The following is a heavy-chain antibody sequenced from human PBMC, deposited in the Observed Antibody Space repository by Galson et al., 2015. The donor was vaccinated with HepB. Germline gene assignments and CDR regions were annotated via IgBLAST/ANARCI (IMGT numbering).Heavy chain of an antibody. J-gene: IGHJ3*02. CDR1: GFTFSSYS. CDR2: ISSSSSYI. CDR3: ARDSPGAFDI. V-gene: IGHV3-21*01. Sequence: SLRLSCAASGFTFSSYSMNWVRQAPGKGLEWASSISSSSSYIYYADSVKGRFTISRDNAKNSLYLQMNSLRAEDTAVYYCARDSPGAFDIWGQGTMVTVSS.